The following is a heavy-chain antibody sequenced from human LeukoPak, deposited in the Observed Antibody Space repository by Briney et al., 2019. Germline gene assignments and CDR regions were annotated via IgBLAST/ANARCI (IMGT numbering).Heavy chain of an antibody. CDR1: GGSISSYY. V-gene: IGHV4-59*01. CDR2: IYYSGST. CDR3: ARGQARLAWFDP. J-gene: IGHJ5*02. Sequence: SETLSLTCTVSGGSISSYYWSWVRQPPGKGLEWIGYIYYSGSTNYNPSLKSRVTISVDTSKNQFSLKLSSVTAADTAVYYCARGQARLAWFDPWGQGTLVTVSS. D-gene: IGHD6-19*01.